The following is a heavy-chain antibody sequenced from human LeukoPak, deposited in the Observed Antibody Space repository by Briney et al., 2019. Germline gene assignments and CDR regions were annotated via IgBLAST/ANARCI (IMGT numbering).Heavy chain of an antibody. CDR3: TRNSGWYGLS. D-gene: IGHD6-19*01. CDR1: GFTFSSYW. J-gene: IGHJ1*01. CDR2: INSDGSST. Sequence: GGSLRLSCAASGFTFSSYWMHWVRQAPGKGRVWVSRINSDGSSTSYADSVKGRFTISRDNSNNTLFLHLNSLRGEDTAVYYCTRNSGWYGLSWGQGTLVTVSS. V-gene: IGHV3-74*01.